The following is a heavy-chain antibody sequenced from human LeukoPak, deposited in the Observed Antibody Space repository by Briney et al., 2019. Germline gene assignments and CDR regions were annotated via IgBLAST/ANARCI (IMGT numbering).Heavy chain of an antibody. CDR2: INHSGST. D-gene: IGHD3-10*01. CDR1: GGSFSGYY. Sequence: SETLSLTCAVYGGSFSGYYWSWIRQPPGKGLEWIGEINHSGSTNYNPSLKSRVTISVDTSKNQFSLKLSSVTAADTAAYYCARRPPRRSGSRSYYFDYWGQGTLVTVSS. CDR3: ARRPPRRSGSRSYYFDY. V-gene: IGHV4-34*01. J-gene: IGHJ4*02.